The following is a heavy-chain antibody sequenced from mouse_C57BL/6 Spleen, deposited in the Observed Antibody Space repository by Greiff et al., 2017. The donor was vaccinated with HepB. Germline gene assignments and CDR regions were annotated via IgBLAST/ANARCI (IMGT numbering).Heavy chain of an antibody. CDR2: INPSSGYT. CDR1: GYTFTSYW. CDR3: ARETYGSSYGDAMDY. J-gene: IGHJ4*01. D-gene: IGHD1-1*01. V-gene: IGHV1-7*01. Sequence: QVHVKQSGAELAKPGASVKLSCKASGYTFTSYWMHWVKQRPGQGLEWIGYINPSSGYTKYNQKFKDKATLTADKSSSTAYMQLSSLTYEDSAVYYCARETYGSSYGDAMDYWGQGTSVTVSS.